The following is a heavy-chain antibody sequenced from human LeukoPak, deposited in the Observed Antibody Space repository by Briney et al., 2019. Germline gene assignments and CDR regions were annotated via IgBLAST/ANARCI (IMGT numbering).Heavy chain of an antibody. CDR3: ARVTISGACGYFDY. CDR1: GGSISTYY. Sequence: SETVSRNCTVSGGSISTYYWSWIRQPSGKGLEWIGYIYYSGSTNYNPSLKSRVTISVDTSENQLSLKLSSVTAADTAVYYCARVTISGACGYFDYWGQGTLVTVSS. V-gene: IGHV4-59*01. D-gene: IGHD3-3*01. J-gene: IGHJ4*02. CDR2: IYYSGST.